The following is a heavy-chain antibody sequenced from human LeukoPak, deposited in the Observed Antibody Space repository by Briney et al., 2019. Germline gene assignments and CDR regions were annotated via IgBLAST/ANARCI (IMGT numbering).Heavy chain of an antibody. D-gene: IGHD2-2*01. CDR1: GYTFTSYD. CDR2: MNPNSGNT. J-gene: IGHJ6*02. Sequence: GASVKVSCKASGYTFTSYDINWVRQATGQGLEWMGWMNPNSGNTGYAQKFQGRVTMTRNTSISTAYMELSSLRSEDTAVYYCARGGYCSSTSCYVWSVDYYGMDVWGQGTTVTVSS. CDR3: ARGGYCSSTSCYVWSVDYYGMDV. V-gene: IGHV1-8*01.